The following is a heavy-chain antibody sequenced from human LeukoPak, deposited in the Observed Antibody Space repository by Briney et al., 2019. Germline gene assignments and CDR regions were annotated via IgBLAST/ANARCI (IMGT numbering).Heavy chain of an antibody. V-gene: IGHV1-24*01. CDR3: AIGYCSSTSCYYDAFDI. J-gene: IGHJ3*02. CDR1: TYTFTSYY. CDR2: FDPEDGET. D-gene: IGHD2-2*01. Sequence: RASVKVSCKASTYTFTSYYMHWVRQAPGKGLEWMGGFDPEDGETIYAQKFQGRVTMTEDTSTDTAYMELSSLRSEDTAVYYCAIGYCSSTSCYYDAFDIWGQGTMVTVSS.